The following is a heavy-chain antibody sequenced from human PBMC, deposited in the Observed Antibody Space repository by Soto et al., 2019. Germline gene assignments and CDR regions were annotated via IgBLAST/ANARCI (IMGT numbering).Heavy chain of an antibody. Sequence: SGPTLVHPTQTLTLTCTFSGFSRSTSGMCVSWIRQPPGKALEWLALIDWDDDKYYSTSLKTRLTISKDTSKNQVVLTMTNMDPVDTATYYCARSYEYSSSSGYYYYYYGMDVWGQGTTVTVSS. V-gene: IGHV2-70*01. D-gene: IGHD6-6*01. J-gene: IGHJ6*02. CDR3: ARSYEYSSSSGYYYYYYGMDV. CDR1: GFSRSTSGMC. CDR2: IDWDDDK.